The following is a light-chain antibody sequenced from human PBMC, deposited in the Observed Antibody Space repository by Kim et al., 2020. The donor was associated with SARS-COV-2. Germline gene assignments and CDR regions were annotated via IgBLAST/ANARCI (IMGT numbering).Light chain of an antibody. CDR3: QQYGSSPYT. J-gene: IGKJ2*01. CDR1: QSVSNNY. V-gene: IGKV3-20*01. CDR2: GAS. Sequence: LSPGERATHSCRASQSVSNNYLAWYQKKPGQAPRLLIYGASTRATGIPDRFSGSGSGTDFTLTINRLEPEDFAVYYCQQYGSSPYTFGQGTKLEI.